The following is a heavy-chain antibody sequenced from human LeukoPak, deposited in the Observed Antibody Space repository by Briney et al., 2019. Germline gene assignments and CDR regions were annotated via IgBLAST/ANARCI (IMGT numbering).Heavy chain of an antibody. D-gene: IGHD1-1*01. CDR1: GFTFSSYW. V-gene: IGHV3-74*01. Sequence: PGGSLRLSCAASGFTFSSYWMHWVRQAPGKGLVCVSRIKSDGSSTSYADYVKGRFTISRDVAKNTLYLQMNSLRAEDTAVYYCARAYNSHFDYWGQGALVTVSS. J-gene: IGHJ4*02. CDR2: IKSDGSST. CDR3: ARAYNSHFDY.